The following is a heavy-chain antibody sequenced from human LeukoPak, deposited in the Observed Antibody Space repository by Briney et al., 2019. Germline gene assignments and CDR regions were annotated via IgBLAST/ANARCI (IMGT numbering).Heavy chain of an antibody. V-gene: IGHV4-34*01. J-gene: IGHJ4*02. CDR2: INHSGST. CDR1: GGSFSGYY. D-gene: IGHD6-13*01. Sequence: SETLSLTCAVYGGSFSGYYWSWIRQPPGKGLEWIGEINHSGSTNYNPSLKSRVTISVDTSKNQFSLKLSSVTAADTAVYYCARLGSSWYYVWNGYFDYWGQGTLVTVSS. CDR3: ARLGSSWYYVWNGYFDY.